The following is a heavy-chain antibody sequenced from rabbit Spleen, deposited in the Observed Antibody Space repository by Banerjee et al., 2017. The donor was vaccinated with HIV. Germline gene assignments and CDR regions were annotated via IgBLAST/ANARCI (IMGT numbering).Heavy chain of an antibody. Sequence: QEQLEESGGGLVKPGASLTLTCKASGFSFSSGYYMYWVRQAPGKGLEWIGCIGTGSGSTWYASWAKGRFTISKTSSTTVTLQMTSLTAADTATYFCASGYSDIYFNLWGPGPLVTVS. CDR3: ASGYSDIYFNL. CDR1: GFSFSSGYY. J-gene: IGHJ4*01. D-gene: IGHD1-1*01. CDR2: IGTGSGST. V-gene: IGHV1S45*01.